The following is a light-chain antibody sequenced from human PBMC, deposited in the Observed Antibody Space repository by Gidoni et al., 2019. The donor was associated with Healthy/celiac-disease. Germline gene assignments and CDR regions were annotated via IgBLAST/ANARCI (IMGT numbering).Light chain of an antibody. J-gene: IGLJ2*01. CDR1: SSDVGSYNL. CDR2: EVS. Sequence: QSALTQPASVSGSPGQSITISCTGTSSDVGSYNLVSWYQQHPGKAPKLMIYEVSKRPSGVSNRFSGSKSGNTASLTISGLQAEDEADYYCCPYAGSSTSGFGGGTKLTVL. V-gene: IGLV2-23*02. CDR3: CPYAGSSTSG.